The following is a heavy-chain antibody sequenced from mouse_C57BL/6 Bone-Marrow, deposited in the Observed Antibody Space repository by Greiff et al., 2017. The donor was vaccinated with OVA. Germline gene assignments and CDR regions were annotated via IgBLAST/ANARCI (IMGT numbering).Heavy chain of an antibody. J-gene: IGHJ2*01. Sequence: QVTLKESGPGILQSSQTLSLTCSSSGFSLSTSGMGVSWIRQPSGKGLEWLAHIYWDDDKRYNPFLKSRLTTSKDTSRNQVFLKMTSVDTADTATYYCARKGITTDYFDDWGKGTTLTVSS. CDR3: ARKGITTDYFDD. CDR2: IYWDDDK. V-gene: IGHV8-12*01. CDR1: GFSLSTSGMG. D-gene: IGHD1-1*01.